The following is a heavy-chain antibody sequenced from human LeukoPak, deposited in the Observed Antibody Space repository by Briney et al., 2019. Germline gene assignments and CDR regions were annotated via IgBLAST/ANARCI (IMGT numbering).Heavy chain of an antibody. D-gene: IGHD2/OR15-2a*01. CDR3: ARDVSVFDY. CDR1: GFIVSSNY. CDR2: IYSGGST. V-gene: IGHV3-66*01. Sequence: GGSLRLSCAASGFIVSSNYMNWVRQAPGKGLEWLSVIYSGGSTYYADSVKGRFTISRDNAKNSLYLQMNSLRAEDTAVYYCARDVSVFDYWGQGTLVTVSS. J-gene: IGHJ4*02.